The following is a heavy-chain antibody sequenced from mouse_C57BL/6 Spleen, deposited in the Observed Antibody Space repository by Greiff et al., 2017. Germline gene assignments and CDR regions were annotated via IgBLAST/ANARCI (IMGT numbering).Heavy chain of an antibody. Sequence: VQLQQPGAELVKPGASVKVSCKASGYTFTSYWMHWVKQRPGQGLEWIGRIHPSDSDTNYNPKFKGKATLTVDKSSSTAYMQLSSLTSEDAAVYYCGMAPYDYFWYFDVWGTGTTVTVSS. CDR1: GYTFTSYW. CDR2: IHPSDSDT. V-gene: IGHV1-74*01. D-gene: IGHD2-4*01. J-gene: IGHJ1*03. CDR3: GMAPYDYFWYFDV.